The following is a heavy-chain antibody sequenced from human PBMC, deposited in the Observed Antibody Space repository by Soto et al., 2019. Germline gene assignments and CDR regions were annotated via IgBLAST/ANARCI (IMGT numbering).Heavy chain of an antibody. J-gene: IGHJ4*02. CDR1: GFTFSSYA. CDR3: AKDPTDPKSPG. D-gene: IGHD1-26*01. CDR2: ISGSGGST. Sequence: VGSLRLSCAASGFTFSSYAMSWVRQAPGKGLEWVSAISGSGGSTYYADSVKGRFTISRDNSKNTLYLQMNSLRAEDTAVYYCAKDPTDPKSPGWGQGTLVTVSS. V-gene: IGHV3-23*01.